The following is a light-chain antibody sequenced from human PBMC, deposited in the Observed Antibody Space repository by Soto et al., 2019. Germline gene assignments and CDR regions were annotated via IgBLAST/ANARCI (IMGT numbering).Light chain of an antibody. CDR1: QSISSW. Sequence: DIQMTQSPSTLSASIGDRVTITCRASQSISSWLAWYQQKPGEAPKLLIYKASSLESGVPSRFSGSGSETEFILTIGSLQPDDFSTYYCQQYDSYSWTFGQGTKVEIK. V-gene: IGKV1-5*03. CDR2: KAS. J-gene: IGKJ1*01. CDR3: QQYDSYSWT.